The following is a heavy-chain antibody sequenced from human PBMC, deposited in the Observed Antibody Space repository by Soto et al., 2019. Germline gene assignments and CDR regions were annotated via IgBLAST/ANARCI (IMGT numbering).Heavy chain of an antibody. CDR2: ISIGGTPI. CDR1: GFTFIDYY. V-gene: IGHV3-11*01. CDR3: VRGPEELVYYNSIDV. J-gene: IGHJ6*02. Sequence: GGSLRLSCESSGFTFIDYYMSWIRQVPGKGLEWVSYISIGGTPIYYADSVKGRFTISRDNAQNSLYLHMTSLTAEDTALYYCVRGPEELVYYNSIDVWGQGTTVTVSS. D-gene: IGHD3-10*01.